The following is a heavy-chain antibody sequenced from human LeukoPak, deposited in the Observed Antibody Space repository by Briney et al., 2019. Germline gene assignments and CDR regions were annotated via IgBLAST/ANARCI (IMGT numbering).Heavy chain of an antibody. CDR2: INSSGGGT. CDR3: ARDGAYCSSASCYRSGPHWFDS. D-gene: IGHD2-2*01. J-gene: IGHJ5*01. Sequence: ASVNVSCKASGYTFTSYYMHWVRQAPGQGLEWTGIINSSGGGTSYAQKFQGRVTMTRDTSTSTVHMELNSLRSEDTAVYYCARDGAYCSSASCYRSGPHWFDSWGQGTVVSVSS. V-gene: IGHV1-46*01. CDR1: GYTFTSYY.